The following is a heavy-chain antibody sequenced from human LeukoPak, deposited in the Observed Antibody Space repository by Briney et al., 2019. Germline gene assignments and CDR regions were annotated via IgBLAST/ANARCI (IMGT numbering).Heavy chain of an antibody. Sequence: SETLSLTCTVSGYSISSGYYWGWIRQPPGKGLEWIGSIYHSGSTYYNPSLKSRVTISVDTSKNQFSLKLSSVTAADTAVYYCARVATHNFDYWGQGTLVTVSS. CDR1: GYSISSGYY. CDR2: IYHSGST. V-gene: IGHV4-38-2*02. J-gene: IGHJ4*02. D-gene: IGHD5-24*01. CDR3: ARVATHNFDY.